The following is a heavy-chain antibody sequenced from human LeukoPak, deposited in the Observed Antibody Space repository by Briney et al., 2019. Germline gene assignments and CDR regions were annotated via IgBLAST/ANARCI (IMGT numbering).Heavy chain of an antibody. CDR2: ISYDGSNK. D-gene: IGHD6-19*01. J-gene: IGHJ3*02. CDR3: AKTSSGGQWLITDAFDI. CDR1: GFTFSSYA. Sequence: GRSLRLSCAASGFTFSSYAMHWVRQAPGKGLEWVAVISYDGSNKYYADSVKGRFTISRDNSKNTLYLQMNSLRAEDTAVYYCAKTSSGGQWLITDAFDIWGQGTMVTVSS. V-gene: IGHV3-30-3*02.